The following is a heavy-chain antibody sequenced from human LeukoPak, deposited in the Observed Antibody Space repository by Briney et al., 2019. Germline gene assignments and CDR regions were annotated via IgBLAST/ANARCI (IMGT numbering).Heavy chain of an antibody. D-gene: IGHD6-13*01. J-gene: IGHJ4*02. CDR1: GFIFSNYE. CDR2: ISASGTAL. V-gene: IGHV3-48*03. CDR3: ARALGSSWDSSLDS. Sequence: GGSLRLSCAASGFIFSNYEMNWVRQAPGKGLEWVSYISASGTALYYADSVRGRFTISRDNAKDSLSLQMNSLRAEDTAVYYCARALGSSWDSSLDSWGQGTPVPVSS.